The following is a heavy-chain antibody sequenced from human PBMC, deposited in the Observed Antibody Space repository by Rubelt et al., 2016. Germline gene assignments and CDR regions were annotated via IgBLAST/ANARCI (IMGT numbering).Heavy chain of an antibody. Sequence: QITLKESGPTLVQPTQTLTLTCSFSGLSLTTSGVGVGWIRQPPGNALEWLALLYSDDEKRYSPSLKTRLTITKDTSNNQVVLTMNSMNPVDTATYYCASGSGRTFDYWGQGTLVTVSS. D-gene: IGHD3-10*01. V-gene: IGHV2-5*02. CDR3: ASGSGRTFDY. CDR1: GLSLTTSGVG. J-gene: IGHJ4*02. CDR2: LYSDDEK.